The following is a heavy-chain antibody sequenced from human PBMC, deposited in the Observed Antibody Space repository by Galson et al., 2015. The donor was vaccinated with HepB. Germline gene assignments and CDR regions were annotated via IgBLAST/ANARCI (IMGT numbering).Heavy chain of an antibody. V-gene: IGHV4-59*01. CDR1: GGSFSSYY. CDR2: IYNSGST. J-gene: IGHJ5*02. Sequence: SETLSLTCTVSGGSFSSYYWSWIRQPPGKGLEWIGYIYNSGSTNYNPSLKSRVTISVDTSKNQFSLKLSSVTAADTAVYYCARDRWRVPGRSQYDWFDPWGQGTLVTVSS. CDR3: ARDRWRVPGRSQYDWFDP. D-gene: IGHD2-15*01.